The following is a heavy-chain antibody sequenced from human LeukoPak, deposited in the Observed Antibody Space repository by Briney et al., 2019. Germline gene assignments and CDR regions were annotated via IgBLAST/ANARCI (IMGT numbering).Heavy chain of an antibody. V-gene: IGHV4-39*01. CDR3: ARFRGGDAFDV. Sequence: SETLSLTCTLSGDSIRRSNYFWGWIRQPPGKGLEWIGNIYYGGSTYYNASLKSRVTISVDMSKNQFSLKLSFVTAADTAVYYCARFRGGDAFDVWGQGTMVTVSS. CDR2: IYYGGST. J-gene: IGHJ3*01. D-gene: IGHD3-16*01. CDR1: GDSIRRSNYF.